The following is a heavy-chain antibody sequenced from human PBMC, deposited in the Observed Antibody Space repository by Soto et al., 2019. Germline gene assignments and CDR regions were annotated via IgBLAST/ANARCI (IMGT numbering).Heavy chain of an antibody. D-gene: IGHD4-17*01. CDR3: ARVQPYDYGANSGWFDP. V-gene: IGHV4-31*03. J-gene: IGHJ5*02. CDR1: GGPISSGGYY. CDR2: IFYSGAT. Sequence: QVQLQESGPGLVTPSQALSLTCSVSGGPISSGGYYWSWIRQHPGKGLEWIGYIFYSGATYYNPSLKTRSFISVDTSKNQFSLRLSSVTAAHTAVYYCARVQPYDYGANSGWFDPWGQGTLVTVSA.